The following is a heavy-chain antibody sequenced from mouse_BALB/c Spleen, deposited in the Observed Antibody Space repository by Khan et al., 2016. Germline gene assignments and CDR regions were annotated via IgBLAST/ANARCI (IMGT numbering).Heavy chain of an antibody. CDR2: ISYSGST. V-gene: IGHV3-2*02. CDR1: GYSITSDYA. CDR3: ARGPARCYIDV. Sequence: EVQLQESGPGLVKPSQSLSLTCTVTGYSITSDYAWYWIRQFPGNKLEWMGYISYSGSTSYNPSLKSRISFTRDTSTNQSFLQLTSVTTEDTVATYNARGPARCYIDVWGTGTTVTVSS. J-gene: IGHJ1*03.